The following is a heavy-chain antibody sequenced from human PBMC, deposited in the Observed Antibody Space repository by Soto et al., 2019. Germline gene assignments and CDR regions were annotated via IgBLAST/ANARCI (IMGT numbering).Heavy chain of an antibody. CDR3: AKDHCTITNCIAGFDY. CDR1: GFTVSSTNY. Sequence: GGSLRLSCVVSGFTVSSTNYMSWVRQAPGKGLEWVSGITDISSTFYADSVKGRFTISRDNSKNTLDLQMNSLRAEDTAIYYCAKDHCTITNCIAGFDYWGQGTLVTVSS. J-gene: IGHJ4*02. D-gene: IGHD2-2*01. V-gene: IGHV3-53*01. CDR2: ITDISST.